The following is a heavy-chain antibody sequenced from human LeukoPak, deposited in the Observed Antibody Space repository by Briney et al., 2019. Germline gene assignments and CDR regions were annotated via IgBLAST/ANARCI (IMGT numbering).Heavy chain of an antibody. D-gene: IGHD3-10*01. CDR1: GYTFTMYY. CDR3: VREQGGGVSGGLRGLYASYYTYYYMDV. V-gene: IGHV1-46*01. Sequence: ASVKVSCKASGYTFTMYYIHWVRQAPGQGFEWMGMINPGDGATTYAQRFRGRVTVTRDMSTTTVYMDLRSLRSEDTAVYFCVREQGGGVSGGLRGLYASYYTYYYMDVWGRGTTVTVSS. CDR2: INPGDGAT. J-gene: IGHJ6*03.